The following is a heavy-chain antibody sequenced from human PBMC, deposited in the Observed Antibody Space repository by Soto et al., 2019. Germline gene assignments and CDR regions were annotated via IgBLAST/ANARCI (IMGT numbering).Heavy chain of an antibody. D-gene: IGHD2-15*01. V-gene: IGHV3-66*01. CDR3: GRGECSGGGCHQTAATVLQP. Sequence: GGSLRLSCAASGFSVNKDFMNWVRQAPGKGLEWVSTMYSTGTTDYADSVRGRFTVSKENAKNALYLQMDSLRAEDTAVYYCGRGECSGGGCHQTAATVLQPWGQGTLVTVSS. CDR2: MYSTGTT. J-gene: IGHJ1*01. CDR1: GFSVNKDF.